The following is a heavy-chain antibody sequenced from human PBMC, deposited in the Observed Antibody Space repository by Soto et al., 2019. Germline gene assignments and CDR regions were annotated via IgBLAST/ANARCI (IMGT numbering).Heavy chain of an antibody. Sequence: QVQLVQSGAEVKKPGSSVKVSCKASGGTFSSYAISWVRQAPGQGLEWMGGIIPIFGTANYAQKFQGRVTITADEXTXXAYMELSSLRSEDTAVYYCARPDYYDSSGYAHFDYWGQGTLVTVSS. CDR2: IIPIFGTA. CDR1: GGTFSSYA. V-gene: IGHV1-69*12. J-gene: IGHJ4*02. D-gene: IGHD3-22*01. CDR3: ARPDYYDSSGYAHFDY.